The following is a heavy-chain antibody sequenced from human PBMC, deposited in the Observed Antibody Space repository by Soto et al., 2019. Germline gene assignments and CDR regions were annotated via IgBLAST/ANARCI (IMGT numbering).Heavy chain of an antibody. J-gene: IGHJ4*02. CDR1: GFTFDDYG. D-gene: IGHD3-10*01. V-gene: IGHV3-20*04. CDR2: INWNGGST. CDR3: ARDRWFGELLSEVLTFDY. Sequence: SGGSLRLSCAASGFTFDDYGMSWVRQAPGKGLEWVSGINWNGGSTGYADSVKGRFTISRDNAKNSLYLQMNSLRAEDTALYYCARDRWFGELLSEVLTFDYWGQGTLVTSPQ.